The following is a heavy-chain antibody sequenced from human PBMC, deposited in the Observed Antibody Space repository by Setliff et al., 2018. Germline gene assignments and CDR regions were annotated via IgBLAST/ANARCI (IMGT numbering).Heavy chain of an antibody. Sequence: SETLSLTCTVSGGPINSDRYYWGWIRQPPGKGLEWIGYIYYSGSTYYNPSLKSRVTISVDTPKNQFSLKLSSVTAADTAVYYCAREAPRDWYFDLWGRGTLVTVSS. CDR1: GGPINSDRYY. CDR3: AREAPRDWYFDL. J-gene: IGHJ2*01. V-gene: IGHV4-31*03. CDR2: IYYSGST.